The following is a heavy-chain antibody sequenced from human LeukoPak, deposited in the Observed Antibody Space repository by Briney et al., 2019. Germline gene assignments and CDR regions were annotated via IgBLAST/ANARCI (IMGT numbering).Heavy chain of an antibody. CDR1: GFTVSDNY. Sequence: GGSLRLSCAASGFTVSDNYMSWVRQAPGKGLEGVSVIYSGGGTYYSHSVKGRFTISRDNSKNTLYLQMNTPRVEDTAVYYCVRDEGFHGSGSNWGPGTLVTVSS. CDR3: VRDEGFHGSGSN. V-gene: IGHV3-66*01. CDR2: IYSGGGT. J-gene: IGHJ4*02. D-gene: IGHD3-10*01.